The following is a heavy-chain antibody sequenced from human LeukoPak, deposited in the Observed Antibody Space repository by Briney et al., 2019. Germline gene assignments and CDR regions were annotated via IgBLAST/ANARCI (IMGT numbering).Heavy chain of an antibody. D-gene: IGHD2-8*02. CDR1: GDSIISRTYY. V-gene: IGHV4-39*01. CDR2: IYYSGST. J-gene: IGHJ6*03. Sequence: PSETLSLTCTVSGDSIISRTYYWGWIRQPPGKGLEWIGSIYYSGSTYYNPSLKSRVTISVDTSKNQFSLKLSSVTAADTAVYYCARQGAGGYQYYYYMDVWGKGTTVTVSS. CDR3: ARQGAGGYQYYYYMDV.